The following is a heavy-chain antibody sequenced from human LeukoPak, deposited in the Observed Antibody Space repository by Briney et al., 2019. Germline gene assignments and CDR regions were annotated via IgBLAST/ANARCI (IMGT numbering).Heavy chain of an antibody. D-gene: IGHD6-13*01. CDR2: ISSSGSTI. V-gene: IGHV3-11*04. CDR3: ARDRYSSSWYSYYYYMDV. Sequence: GGSLRLSCAASGFTFSDYYMSWIRQAPGKGLEWVSYISSSGSTIYYADSVKGRFTISRDNAKNSLYLQMNSLRAEDTAVYYCARDRYSSSWYSYYYYMDVWGKGTTVTVSS. J-gene: IGHJ6*03. CDR1: GFTFSDYY.